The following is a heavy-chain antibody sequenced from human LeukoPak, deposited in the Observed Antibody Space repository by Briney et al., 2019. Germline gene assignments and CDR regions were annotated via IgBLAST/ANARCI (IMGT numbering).Heavy chain of an antibody. CDR2: IYTSGST. CDR1: GYSISSGYY. CDR3: AREDRYCSGGSCYS. V-gene: IGHV4-61*02. J-gene: IGHJ4*02. Sequence: SETLSLTYTVSGYSISSGYYWSWIRQPAGKGLEWIGRIYTSGSTNYNPSLKSRVTISVDTSKNQFSLKLSSVTAADTAVYYCAREDRYCSGGSCYSWGQGTLVTVSS. D-gene: IGHD2-15*01.